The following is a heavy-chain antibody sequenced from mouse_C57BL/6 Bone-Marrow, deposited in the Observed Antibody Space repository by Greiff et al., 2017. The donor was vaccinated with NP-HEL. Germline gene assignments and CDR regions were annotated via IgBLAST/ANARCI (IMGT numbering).Heavy chain of an antibody. D-gene: IGHD2-5*01. CDR1: GYTFTSYW. J-gene: IGHJ1*03. V-gene: IGHV1-64*01. CDR2: IHPNSGST. Sequence: QVQLQQPGAELVKPGASVKLSCKASGYTFTSYWMHWVKQRPGQGLEWIGMIHPNSGSTNYNKKFKSKATLTVDKSSSTAYMQLSSLTSEDSAVYYCAAGGYYSNSYWYFDVWGTGTTVTVSS. CDR3: AAGGYYSNSYWYFDV.